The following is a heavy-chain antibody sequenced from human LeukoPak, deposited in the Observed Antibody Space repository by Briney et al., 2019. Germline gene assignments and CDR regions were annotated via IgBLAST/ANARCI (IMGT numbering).Heavy chain of an antibody. CDR3: ARIFSSSVAFDI. Sequence: ASVKVSCKASGYTFTGYYMHWVRQAPGQGLEWMGRINPNSGGTNYAQTFHGRVTMTRDTYISTAYMELSRLRSDDTAVYYCARIFSSSVAFDIWGQGTMVTVSS. CDR2: INPNSGGT. CDR1: GYTFTGYY. J-gene: IGHJ3*02. D-gene: IGHD6-6*01. V-gene: IGHV1-2*06.